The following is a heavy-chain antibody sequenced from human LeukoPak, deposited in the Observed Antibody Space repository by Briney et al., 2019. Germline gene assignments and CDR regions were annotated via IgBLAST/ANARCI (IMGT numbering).Heavy chain of an antibody. V-gene: IGHV3-13*04. Sequence: GGSLRLSCAASGFTFSSFDMHWVRQSTGKGLEWVSTIGAAGDTYYAGSVKGRFTISRDNSKNTLYLQMNSLRGEDTAMYYCALVDSAAGGWGQGTLVTVS. J-gene: IGHJ4*02. CDR3: ALVDSAAGG. CDR2: IGAAGDT. D-gene: IGHD6-25*01. CDR1: GFTFSSFD.